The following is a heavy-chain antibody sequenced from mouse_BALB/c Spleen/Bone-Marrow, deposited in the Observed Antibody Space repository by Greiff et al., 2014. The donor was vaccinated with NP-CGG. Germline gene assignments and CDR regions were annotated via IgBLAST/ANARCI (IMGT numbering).Heavy chain of an antibody. CDR2: IDPANGNT. CDR1: GFNIKDTY. V-gene: IGHV14-3*02. CDR3: ARGGAFAY. Sequence: DVQLQESGAELVKPGASVKLSCTASGFNIKDTYMHWVKQRPEQGLEWIGRIDPANGNTKYDPTFQGKATITADTSSNTAYLQLSSLTSEDTAVYYCARGGAFAYWGQGTLVTVSA. J-gene: IGHJ3*01.